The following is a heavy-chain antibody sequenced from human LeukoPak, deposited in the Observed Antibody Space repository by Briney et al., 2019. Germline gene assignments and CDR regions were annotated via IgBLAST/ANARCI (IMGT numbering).Heavy chain of an antibody. CDR2: IFTAEST. CDR3: AREGDYGDPSRSCYYMDV. CDR1: GVYIGSYY. J-gene: IGHJ6*03. V-gene: IGHV4-4*07. D-gene: IGHD4-17*01. Sequence: PSETLSLTCTVSGVYIGSYYWSWIRQPAGKGLEWIGRIFTAESTNYNPSLKSRVTMSVDMSTSQLSLRLSSVTAADTGVYYCAREGDYGDPSRSCYYMDVWGKGTTVTVSS.